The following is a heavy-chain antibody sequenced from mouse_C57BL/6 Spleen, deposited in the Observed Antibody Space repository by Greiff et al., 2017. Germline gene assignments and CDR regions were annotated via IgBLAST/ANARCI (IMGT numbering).Heavy chain of an antibody. Sequence: QVQLQQSDAELVKPGASVKISCKVSGYTFTDHTIHWMKQRPEQGLEWIGYIYPRDGSTKYTEKFKGKATLTADKSSSTADMQLNSLTSEDAAVYYCARRWGDYFDYWGQGTTLTVSS. CDR1: GYTFTDHT. D-gene: IGHD2-3*01. J-gene: IGHJ2*01. CDR3: ARRWGDYFDY. CDR2: IYPRDGST. V-gene: IGHV1-78*01.